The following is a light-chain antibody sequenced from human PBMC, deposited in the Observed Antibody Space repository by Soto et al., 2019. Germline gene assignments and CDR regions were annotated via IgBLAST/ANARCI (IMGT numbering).Light chain of an antibody. CDR3: SSYTSTSTLR. V-gene: IGLV2-14*03. Sequence: QSALTQPASVSGSPGQSITISCTGTSSDVGGYNSVSWYQQHPGKAPILMIYDVSYRPSGVSNRFSGSKSGNTASLTISGLQAEDEADYYRSSYTSTSTLRFGPGTKLTV. CDR1: SSDVGGYNS. CDR2: DVS. J-gene: IGLJ1*01.